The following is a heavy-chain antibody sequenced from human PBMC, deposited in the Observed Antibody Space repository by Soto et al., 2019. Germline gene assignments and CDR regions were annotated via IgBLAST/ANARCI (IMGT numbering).Heavy chain of an antibody. D-gene: IGHD3-22*01. V-gene: IGHV4-34*01. Sequence: QVQLQQWGAGLLKPSETLSLTCAVYGGSFSGYYWSWIRQPPGKGLEWIGEINHSGSTNYNPSLKSRVTISVDTSKNQFSLKLSSVTAADTAVYYCARGSRGLKVVPAAMRYYDSSGYYYYFDYWGQGTLVTVSS. CDR3: ARGSRGLKVVPAAMRYYDSSGYYYYFDY. CDR2: INHSGST. CDR1: GGSFSGYY. J-gene: IGHJ4*02.